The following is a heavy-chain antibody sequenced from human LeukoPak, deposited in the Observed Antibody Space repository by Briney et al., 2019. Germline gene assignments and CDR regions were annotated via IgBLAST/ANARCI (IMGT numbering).Heavy chain of an antibody. V-gene: IGHV3-23*01. Sequence: GGSLRLSCAASGFTFSSYAMSWVRQAPGKGLEWVSAISGSGGSTYYADSVKGRFTISRDNSENTLYLQMNSLRAEDTAVYYCASTYYYDSSGYYYKVRAFDIWGQGTMVTVSS. CDR1: GFTFSSYA. J-gene: IGHJ3*02. CDR3: ASTYYYDSSGYYYKVRAFDI. CDR2: ISGSGGST. D-gene: IGHD3-22*01.